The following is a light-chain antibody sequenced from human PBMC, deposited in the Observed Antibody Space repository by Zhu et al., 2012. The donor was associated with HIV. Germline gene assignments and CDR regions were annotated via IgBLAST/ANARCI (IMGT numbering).Light chain of an antibody. Sequence: EIVLTQSPATLSLSPGERATLSCRASQSIGDYLAWYQQKPGQPPRLLIYDTSNRATGISARFSGSGSGTDFTLTISRLEPEDFAVYYCQHYVPSPMYTFGQGTKLEIK. V-gene: IGKV3-11*01. J-gene: IGKJ2*01. CDR3: QHYVPSPMYT. CDR2: DTS. CDR1: QSIGDY.